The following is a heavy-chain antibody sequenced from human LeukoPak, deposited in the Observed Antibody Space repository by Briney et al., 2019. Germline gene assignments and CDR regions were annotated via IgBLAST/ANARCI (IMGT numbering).Heavy chain of an antibody. CDR2: IKQDGSEK. V-gene: IGHV3-7*01. D-gene: IGHD2-2*01. CDR1: GFTFSSYW. Sequence: PGGSLRLSCAASGFTFSSYWMSWVRQAPGKGLEWVANIKQDGSEKYYVDSVKGRFTISRDNAKNSLYLQMNSLRAEDTAVYYCARGTLDQLNWFDPWGQGTLVTVSS. J-gene: IGHJ5*02. CDR3: ARGTLDQLNWFDP.